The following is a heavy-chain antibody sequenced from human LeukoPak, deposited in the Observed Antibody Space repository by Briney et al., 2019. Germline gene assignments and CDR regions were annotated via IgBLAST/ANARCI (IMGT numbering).Heavy chain of an antibody. V-gene: IGHV4-39*07. CDR2: IYYSGST. CDR1: GGSIGRSSYY. Sequence: SETLSLTCTVSGGSIGRSSYYWGCIRQPPGKGLEWMGSIYYSGSTNYNPSLNGRVTISLDTSKNQFSLKLSSVTAADTAVYYCARETSQKGAHYMDVWGKGTTITISS. J-gene: IGHJ6*03. D-gene: IGHD3-16*01. CDR3: ARETSQKGAHYMDV.